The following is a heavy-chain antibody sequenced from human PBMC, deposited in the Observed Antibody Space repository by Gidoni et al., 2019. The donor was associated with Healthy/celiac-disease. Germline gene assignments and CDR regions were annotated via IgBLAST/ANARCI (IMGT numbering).Heavy chain of an antibody. Sequence: QVQLQESGPGLVKPSQTLSLTCTVPGGSISSGSYYWSWLRQPAGKGLEWIGRIYTSGSTNYNPYLKSRVTMSVDTSKNQFSLKLSSVTAADTAVYYCARAAGGSYLKGYWYFDLWGRGTLVTVSS. CDR2: IYTSGST. D-gene: IGHD1-26*01. V-gene: IGHV4-61*02. J-gene: IGHJ2*01. CDR1: GGSISSGSYY. CDR3: ARAAGGSYLKGYWYFDL.